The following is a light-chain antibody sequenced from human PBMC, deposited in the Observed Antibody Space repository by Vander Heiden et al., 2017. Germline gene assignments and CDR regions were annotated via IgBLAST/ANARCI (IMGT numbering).Light chain of an antibody. CDR2: DVS. CDR1: SSDVGGYNY. J-gene: IGLJ1*01. Sequence: QSALTHPDSVSGSPGQSITISCTGTSSDVGGYNYVSWYQQHPGKAPKLMVFDVSNRPSGVSNRFSGSKSGDTASLTISGLQADDEADYYCSSYRSSSSTPYVFGTGTKVTVL. CDR3: SSYRSSSSTPYV. V-gene: IGLV2-14*03.